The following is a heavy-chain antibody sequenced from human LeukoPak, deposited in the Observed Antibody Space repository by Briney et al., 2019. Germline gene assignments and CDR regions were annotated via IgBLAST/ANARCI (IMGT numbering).Heavy chain of an antibody. V-gene: IGHV1-69*04. CDR2: ITPILGIA. D-gene: IGHD3-3*01. Sequence: SVKVSCKASGGTFSNYAISWVRQAPGQGLEWMGRITPILGIANYAQKFQGRVTITADKSTSTAYMELSSLRSDDTAVYYCARDLSINRRITIFGVVPITPWGQGTLVTVSS. CDR3: ARDLSINRRITIFGVVPITP. CDR1: GGTFSNYA. J-gene: IGHJ5*02.